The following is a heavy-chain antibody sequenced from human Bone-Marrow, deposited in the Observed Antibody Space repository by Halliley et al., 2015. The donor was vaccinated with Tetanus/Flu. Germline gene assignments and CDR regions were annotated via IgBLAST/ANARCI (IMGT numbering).Heavy chain of an antibody. CDR3: ARHSVGTSSYLAAFDI. J-gene: IGHJ3*02. CDR1: GDSIDNKNYY. V-gene: IGHV4-39*01. D-gene: IGHD1-26*01. Sequence: TLSLTCTVSGDSIDNKNYYWGWIRQPPGKGLEWIADLSYSGNTYYNPSLSSRATTSVDKSKNQFSLTLTSVTAADTALYYCARHSVGTSSYLAAFDIWGQGTMVTVSS. CDR2: LSYSGNT.